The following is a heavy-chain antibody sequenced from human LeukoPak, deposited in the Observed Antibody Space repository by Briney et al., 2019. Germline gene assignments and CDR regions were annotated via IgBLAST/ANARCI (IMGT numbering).Heavy chain of an antibody. CDR3: ARGTGDFWSGYYTGGYYYYYMDV. CDR2: MNPNSGNT. J-gene: IGHJ6*03. V-gene: IGHV1-8*01. D-gene: IGHD3-3*01. CDR1: GYTFTSYD. Sequence: ASVKVSCKASGYTFTSYDINWVRQAPGQGLEWMGWMNPNSGNTGYAQKFQGRVTMTRNTSISTAYMELSSLRSEDTAVYYCARGTGDFWSGYYTGGYYYYYMDVWGKGTTVTVSS.